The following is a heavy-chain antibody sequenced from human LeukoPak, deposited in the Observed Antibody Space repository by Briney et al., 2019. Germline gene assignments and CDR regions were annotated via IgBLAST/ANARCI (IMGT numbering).Heavy chain of an antibody. J-gene: IGHJ3*02. V-gene: IGHV3-21*01. CDR3: ARDLITFGGVILRNAFDI. CDR1: GFTFSSYS. CDR2: ISSSSGYI. Sequence: GGSLRLSCAASGFTFSSYSMNWVRQAPGKGLEWVSSISSSSGYIYYADSVKGRFTISRDNAKNTMYLKMNSMRAEDTAVYYCARDLITFGGVILRNAFDIWGQGTMVTVSS. D-gene: IGHD3-16*02.